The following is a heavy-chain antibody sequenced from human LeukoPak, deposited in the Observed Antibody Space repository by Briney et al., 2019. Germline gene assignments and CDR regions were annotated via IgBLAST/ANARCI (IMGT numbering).Heavy chain of an antibody. D-gene: IGHD3-22*01. CDR1: GGSMSGYH. CDR3: ARPSSSSGYYYDAYDI. V-gene: IGHV4-59*08. Sequence: SETLSLTCTVSGGSMSGYHWSWIRQPPGKGLEWIGYISYSGSTNYSPSLKSRVTISEDMSKNQFSLKLSSVTAADTAVYYCARPSSSSGYYYDAYDIWGQGTMVTVSS. J-gene: IGHJ3*02. CDR2: ISYSGST.